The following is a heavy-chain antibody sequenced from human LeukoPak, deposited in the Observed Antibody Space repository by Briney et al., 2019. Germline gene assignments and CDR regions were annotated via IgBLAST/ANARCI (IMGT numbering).Heavy chain of an antibody. D-gene: IGHD1-14*01. CDR2: ISGDGGST. Sequence: GGSLRLSCAASGFTFDDYAMHWVCQAPGKGLEWVSLISGDGGSTYYEDSVKGRFTISRDNSKKSLYLQVNRLRTEDTALYYCAKANRFFAFDIWGQGTMVTVSS. CDR1: GFTFDDYA. CDR3: AKANRFFAFDI. J-gene: IGHJ3*02. V-gene: IGHV3-43*02.